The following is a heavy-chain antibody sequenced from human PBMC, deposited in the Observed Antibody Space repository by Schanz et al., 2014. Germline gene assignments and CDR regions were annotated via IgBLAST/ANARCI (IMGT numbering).Heavy chain of an antibody. V-gene: IGHV1-46*03. CDR2: INPSGGST. CDR1: GYTFTSYY. CDR3: ARDGEAAAGCDY. D-gene: IGHD6-13*01. Sequence: QVQLVQSGAEVKKPGASVKVSCKASGYTFTSYYMHWVRQAPGQGLEWMGIINPSGGSTSYAQKFQGRVAMTRDTSTSTVYMELSSLRSEDTAVYYCARDGEAAAGCDYCGQGTLVTVSS. J-gene: IGHJ4*02.